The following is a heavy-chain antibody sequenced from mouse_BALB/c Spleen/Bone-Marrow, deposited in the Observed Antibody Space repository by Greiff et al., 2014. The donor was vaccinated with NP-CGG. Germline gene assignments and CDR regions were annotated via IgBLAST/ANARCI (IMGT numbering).Heavy chain of an antibody. CDR2: IYPGDGST. D-gene: IGHD3-3*01. J-gene: IGHJ4*01. Sequence: LQQSGPEVVRPGALVKISCKASGYTFTSYDINRVKQRPGQGLEWIGWIYPGDGSTNYNERFRGKATLTADKSSSTAYMQLSSLTSYNAAVFFCAIRGCNSRSYALDYWGQGTSVTVSS. V-gene: IGHV1S33*01. CDR1: GYTFTSYD. CDR3: AIRGCNSRSYALDY.